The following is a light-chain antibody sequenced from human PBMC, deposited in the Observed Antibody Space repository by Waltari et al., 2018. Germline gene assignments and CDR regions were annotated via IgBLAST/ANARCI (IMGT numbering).Light chain of an antibody. CDR2: LGS. CDR1: QSLLNSNGNNY. CDR3: MQALQTPYT. J-gene: IGKJ2*01. Sequence: DIVMTQSPLSLPVTPGEPASISCRSSQSLLNSNGNNYLDWYLQKPGQSPQLLICLGSNRASGVPDRFSGSGSGTDVTLKISRVEAEDVGVYFCMQALQTPYTFGQGTKLEIK. V-gene: IGKV2-28*01.